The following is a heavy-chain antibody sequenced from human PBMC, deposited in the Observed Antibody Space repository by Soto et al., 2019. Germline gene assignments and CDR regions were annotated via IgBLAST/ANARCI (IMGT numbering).Heavy chain of an antibody. J-gene: IGHJ4*02. Sequence: GGSLRLSCAASGFTFSNFWMTWVRQAPGKGLECVSNIKGDGSVTHYEDSVKGRFTISRDNTKNSLYLQMNSLRAEDTAIYYCMSDFQDYWGQGILVTVSS. CDR1: GFTFSNFW. CDR2: IKGDGSVT. V-gene: IGHV3-7*03. CDR3: MSDFQDY.